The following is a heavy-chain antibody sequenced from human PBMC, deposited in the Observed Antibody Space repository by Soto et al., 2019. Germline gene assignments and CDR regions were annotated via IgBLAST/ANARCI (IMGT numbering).Heavy chain of an antibody. V-gene: IGHV4-39*01. CDR1: GGSISSSNYY. D-gene: IGHD3-16*01. CDR2: MYYSGST. CDR3: ALGGFYNWFDP. J-gene: IGHJ5*02. Sequence: PSETLSLTCTVSGGSISSSNYYWGWIRQPPGKGLEWIGSMYYSGSTYYNPSLKSRVTISVDMSKNQFSLKLSSVTAADTAVYYCALGGFYNWFDPWGQGTLVTVSS.